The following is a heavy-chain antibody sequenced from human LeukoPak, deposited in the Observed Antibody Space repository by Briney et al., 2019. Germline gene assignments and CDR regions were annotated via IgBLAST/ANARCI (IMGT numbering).Heavy chain of an antibody. J-gene: IGHJ3*02. CDR3: AREYYDGSGLKLAFDI. Sequence: ASVKVSCKASAYTFTDYYMHWVRQAPGQGLEWMGWINPDSGGTNYAQKFQGRVTMTRDTSISTAYMELSRLRSDDTAVYYCAREYYDGSGLKLAFDIWGQGTMVTVSS. CDR2: INPDSGGT. CDR1: AYTFTDYY. V-gene: IGHV1-2*02. D-gene: IGHD3-22*01.